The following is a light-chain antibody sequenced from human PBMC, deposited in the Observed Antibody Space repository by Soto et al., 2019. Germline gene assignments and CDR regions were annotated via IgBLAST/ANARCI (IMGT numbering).Light chain of an antibody. V-gene: IGLV1-40*01. CDR1: SSHNGAGYD. CDR2: GNS. Sequence: HSVLTQPPPVSGAPGQRVTISCPGGSSHNGAGYDVHWYQQLPGTAPKLLIYGNSNRPSGVPDRFSGSKSGTSASLAITGLQAEDEADYYCQSYDSSLSGLVFGGGTQLTVL. J-gene: IGLJ2*01. CDR3: QSYDSSLSGLV.